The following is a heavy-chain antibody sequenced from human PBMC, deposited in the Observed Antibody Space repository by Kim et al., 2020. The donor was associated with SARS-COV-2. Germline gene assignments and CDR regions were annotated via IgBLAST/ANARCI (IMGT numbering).Heavy chain of an antibody. CDR2: EK. CDR3: ARSNTMIPEDY. Sequence: EKDYVDSVGGRFTISRDSAKNSLYLQMNSLRAEDTAVYYCARSNTMIPEDYWGQGTLVTVSS. V-gene: IGHV3-7*01. D-gene: IGHD3-22*01. J-gene: IGHJ4*02.